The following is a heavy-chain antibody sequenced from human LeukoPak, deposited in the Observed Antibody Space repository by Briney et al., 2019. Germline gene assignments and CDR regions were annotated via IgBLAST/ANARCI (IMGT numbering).Heavy chain of an antibody. V-gene: IGHV4-34*01. CDR3: ARAVIVVAAATQRNWFDP. D-gene: IGHD2-15*01. J-gene: IGHJ5*02. CDR2: INHSGIT. CDR1: GGSINNSY. Sequence: SETLSLTCTVSGGSINNSYWTWIRQPPGKGLEWIGEINHSGITDYNPSLRSRVTISVDTSKNQFSLKLSSVTAADTAIYYCARAVIVVAAATQRNWFDPWGQGTLVTVSS.